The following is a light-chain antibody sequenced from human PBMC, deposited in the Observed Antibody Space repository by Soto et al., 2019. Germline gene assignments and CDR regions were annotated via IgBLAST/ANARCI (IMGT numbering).Light chain of an antibody. V-gene: IGLV1-47*01. CDR3: VSWDDSLSGWV. Sequence: QSALTQPPSASGPPGQRVTISCSGSNSNIGGNYVYWYQQLPGTSPKLLVLRNDQRPSGVPDRFSGSKSGTSASLAISGLRSGDEADYFCVSWDDSLSGWVFGGGTKVTVL. CDR2: RND. J-gene: IGLJ3*02. CDR1: NSNIGGNY.